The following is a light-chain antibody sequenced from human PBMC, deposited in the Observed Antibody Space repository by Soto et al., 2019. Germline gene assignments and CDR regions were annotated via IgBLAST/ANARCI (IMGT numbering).Light chain of an antibody. Sequence: AIQLTQSPSSLSASVGDRVTITCRASEAIRSALGWYQQKPGKVPKLLIYAASILQSGVPSRFSGSGSGTDFTLTISSLEPEDFALYYCQQRNNWPITFGQGTRLEIK. CDR2: AAS. V-gene: IGKV1-6*01. CDR3: QQRNNWPIT. J-gene: IGKJ5*01. CDR1: EAIRSA.